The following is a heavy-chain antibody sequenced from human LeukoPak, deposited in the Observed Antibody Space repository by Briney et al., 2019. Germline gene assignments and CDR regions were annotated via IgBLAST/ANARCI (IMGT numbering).Heavy chain of an antibody. J-gene: IGHJ5*02. CDR3: ARDYPPAIVVVPAAIPYNWFDP. CDR2: INPSGGST. D-gene: IGHD2-2*01. Sequence: GASVKVSCKASGYTFTSYYMHWVRQAPGQGLEWMGIINPSGGSTSYARKFQGRVTMTRDTSTSTVYMELSSLRSEDTAVYYCARDYPPAIVVVPAAIPYNWFDPWGQGTLVTVSS. CDR1: GYTFTSYY. V-gene: IGHV1-46*01.